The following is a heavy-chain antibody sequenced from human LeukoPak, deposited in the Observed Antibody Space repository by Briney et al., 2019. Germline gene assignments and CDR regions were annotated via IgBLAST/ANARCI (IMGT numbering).Heavy chain of an antibody. Sequence: KPGESLKISCKGSGYSFTSYWIGWVRQMPGKGLEWMGIIYPGDSDTRYSPSFQGQVTISADKSISTAYLQWSSLKASDTAMYYCARHDRVEGFGELFPYYYYYMDVWGKGTTVTVSS. CDR3: ARHDRVEGFGELFPYYYYYMDV. V-gene: IGHV5-51*01. CDR2: IYPGDSDT. J-gene: IGHJ6*03. CDR1: GYSFTSYW. D-gene: IGHD3-10*01.